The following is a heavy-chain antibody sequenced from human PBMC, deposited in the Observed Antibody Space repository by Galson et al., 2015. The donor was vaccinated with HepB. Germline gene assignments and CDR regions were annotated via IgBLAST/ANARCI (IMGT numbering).Heavy chain of an antibody. J-gene: IGHJ5*02. CDR2: ISSSSTYI. CDR1: GLTLSSYS. CDR3: ASRSGQQLGNGNWFDP. Sequence: SLRLSCEASGLTLSSYSMNWVRQAPGKGLEWVSSISSSSTYIYYADSVKGRFTITRDNAKNSPYLQMNSLRGEDTAVYYCASRSGQQLGNGNWFDPWGQGTLVTVSS. D-gene: IGHD6-13*01. V-gene: IGHV3-21*01.